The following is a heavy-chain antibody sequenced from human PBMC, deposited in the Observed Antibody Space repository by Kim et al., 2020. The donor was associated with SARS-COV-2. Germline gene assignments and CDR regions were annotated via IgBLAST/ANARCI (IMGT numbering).Heavy chain of an antibody. Sequence: GGSLRLSCAASGVSFDSSAMNWVRQAPGKGLEWVAVISFDGRNKAYADSVEGRFTIYRDNSKSTLHLQMNSLRVEDTAVYYCARGNYYESVSLSDYYNGMDVWGQGTTVTVSS. CDR3: ARGNYYESVSLSDYYNGMDV. V-gene: IGHV3-30-3*01. CDR2: ISFDGRNK. J-gene: IGHJ6*02. CDR1: GVSFDSSA. D-gene: IGHD3-10*01.